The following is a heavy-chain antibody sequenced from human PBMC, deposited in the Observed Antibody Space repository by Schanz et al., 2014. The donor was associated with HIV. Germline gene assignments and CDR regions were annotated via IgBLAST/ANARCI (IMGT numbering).Heavy chain of an antibody. CDR3: AKPEYDSRGSSQSHFDY. D-gene: IGHD3-22*01. CDR2: ISYDGRNK. CDR1: GFTFDSYG. V-gene: IGHV3-30*18. J-gene: IGHJ4*02. Sequence: QVQLVESGGGVVQPGRSLRLSCAASGFTFDSYGIHWVRQAPGKGLEWVSVISYDGRNKLYADSVKGRFTISRDNSKNTMYLKMNSVRVDDTAVYYCAKPEYDSRGSSQSHFDYWGQGTLVTVSS.